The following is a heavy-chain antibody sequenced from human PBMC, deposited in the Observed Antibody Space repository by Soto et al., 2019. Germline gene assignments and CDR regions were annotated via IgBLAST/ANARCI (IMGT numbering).Heavy chain of an antibody. Sequence: GASVKVSCKASGYTFTGYYMHWVRQAPGQGLEWMGWINPNSGGTNYAQKFQGRVTMTRDTSISTAYMELSRLRSDDTAVYYCARGIVVVVAATTGAGDFDYWGQGTLVTVSS. CDR2: INPNSGGT. CDR1: GYTFTGYY. V-gene: IGHV1-2*02. CDR3: ARGIVVVVAATTGAGDFDY. D-gene: IGHD2-15*01. J-gene: IGHJ4*02.